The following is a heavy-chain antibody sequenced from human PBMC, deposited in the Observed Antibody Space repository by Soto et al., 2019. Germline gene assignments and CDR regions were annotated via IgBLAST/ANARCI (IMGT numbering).Heavy chain of an antibody. CDR3: ARGSVVVVVAAKVGPYYYGMDV. V-gene: IGHV1-46*01. CDR2: INPSGGST. CDR1: GYTFTSYY. Sequence: ASVKVSCKASGYTFTSYYMHWVRQAPGQGLEWMGIINPSGGSTSYAQKFQGRVTMTRDTSTSTVYMELSSLRSEDTAVYYCARGSVVVVVAAKVGPYYYGMDVWGQGTTVTVSS. D-gene: IGHD2-15*01. J-gene: IGHJ6*02.